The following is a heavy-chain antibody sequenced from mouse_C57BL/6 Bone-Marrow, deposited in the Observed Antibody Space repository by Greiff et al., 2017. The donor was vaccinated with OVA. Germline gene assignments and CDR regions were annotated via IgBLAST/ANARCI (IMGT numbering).Heavy chain of an antibody. CDR2: INPSSGYT. J-gene: IGHJ3*01. CDR3: AREDGNWFAY. D-gene: IGHD2-1*01. Sequence: QVQLQQSGAELARPGASVKMSCKASGYTFTSYTMHWVKQRPGQGLEWIGYINPSSGYTKYNQKFKDKATLTADKSSSTAYMQLSSLTSEDSAVDYCAREDGNWFAYRGQGTLVTVSA. CDR1: GYTFTSYT. V-gene: IGHV1-4*01.